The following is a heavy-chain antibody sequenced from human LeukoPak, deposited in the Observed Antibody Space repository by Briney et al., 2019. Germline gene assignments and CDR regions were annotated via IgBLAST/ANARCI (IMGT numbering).Heavy chain of an antibody. Sequence: PGGSLRLSCAASRFTLSDHAMSWIRQAPGKGLDWVSYISTSGNTIYYADSVKGRFTISRDNAKNSLYLQMNSLGADDTAVYYCARATSSSGWYYFDYWGQGTLVTVSS. CDR3: ARATSSSGWYYFDY. CDR1: RFTLSDHA. D-gene: IGHD6-19*01. J-gene: IGHJ4*02. V-gene: IGHV3-11*01. CDR2: ISTSGNTI.